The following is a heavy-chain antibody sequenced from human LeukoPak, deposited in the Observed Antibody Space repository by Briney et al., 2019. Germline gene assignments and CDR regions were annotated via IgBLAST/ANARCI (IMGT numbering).Heavy chain of an antibody. D-gene: IGHD3-22*01. J-gene: IGHJ4*02. Sequence: GGSLRLSCAASGLIFSNAWMNWVRQAPGKGLEWVGRIKSKTDGGTTDYAAPVKGRFTISRDDSKNTLYLQMNSLKTEDTAVYYCSGVYYYDSSGYYTQDDYWGQGTLVTVSS. CDR2: IKSKTDGGTT. CDR1: GLIFSNAW. V-gene: IGHV3-15*07. CDR3: SGVYYYDSSGYYTQDDY.